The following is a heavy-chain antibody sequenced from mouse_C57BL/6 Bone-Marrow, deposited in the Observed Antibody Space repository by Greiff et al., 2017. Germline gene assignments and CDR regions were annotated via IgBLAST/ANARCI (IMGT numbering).Heavy chain of an antibody. Sequence: VQLQQSGPELVKPGASVKISCKASGYTFTDYYMNWVKQSHGKSLEWIGDINPNNGGTSYNQKFKGKATLTVDKSSSTAYMELRSLTSEDSAVYYCATFNAAVHVWGKGTTVTVSA. CDR2: INPNNGGT. CDR3: ATFNAAVHV. V-gene: IGHV1-26*01. D-gene: IGHD1-1*01. J-gene: IGHJ1*03. CDR1: GYTFTDYY.